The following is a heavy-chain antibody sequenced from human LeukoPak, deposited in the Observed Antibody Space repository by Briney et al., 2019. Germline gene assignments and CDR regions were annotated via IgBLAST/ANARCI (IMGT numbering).Heavy chain of an antibody. CDR3: ARDPVVGATNFDY. CDR1: GFTFSSYS. D-gene: IGHD1-26*01. CDR2: ISSSGSTI. Sequence: GGSLRLSCAASGFTFSSYSMNWVRQAPGKGLEWVSYISSSGSTIYYADSVKGRFTISRDNAKNSLYLQMNSLRAEDTAVYYCARDPVVGATNFDYWGQGTLVTVSS. J-gene: IGHJ4*02. V-gene: IGHV3-48*01.